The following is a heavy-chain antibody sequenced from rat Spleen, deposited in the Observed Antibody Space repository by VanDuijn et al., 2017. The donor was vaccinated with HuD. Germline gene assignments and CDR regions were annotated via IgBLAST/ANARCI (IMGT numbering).Heavy chain of an antibody. CDR1: GFTFNDHF. D-gene: IGHD1-5*01. J-gene: IGHJ2*01. CDR3: VRRGYNPFDY. V-gene: IGHV5-29*01. CDR2: ISSDGSST. Sequence: EVLLVESNGGLVQPGRSLKLSCAASGFTFNDHFMAWVRQAPTKGLEWVATISSDGSSTYYRDSVKGRFTISRDNAKNTKYLQMDSLRSEDTATYYCVRRGYNPFDYWGQGVMVTVSS.